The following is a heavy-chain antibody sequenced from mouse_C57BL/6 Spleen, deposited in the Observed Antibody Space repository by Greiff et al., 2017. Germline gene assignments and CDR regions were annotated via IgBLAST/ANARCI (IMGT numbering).Heavy chain of an antibody. CDR2: IDPSDSYT. D-gene: IGHD6-1*01. CDR1: GYTFTSYW. J-gene: IGHJ2*01. Sequence: QVQLQQPGAELVKPGASVKLSCKASGYTFTSYWMQWVKQRPGQGLEWIGAIDPSDSYTNYNQKFKGKATLTVDTSSSTAYMQLSSLTSEDSAVYYCARCSNYPDYWGQGTTLTVSS. V-gene: IGHV1-50*01. CDR3: ARCSNYPDY.